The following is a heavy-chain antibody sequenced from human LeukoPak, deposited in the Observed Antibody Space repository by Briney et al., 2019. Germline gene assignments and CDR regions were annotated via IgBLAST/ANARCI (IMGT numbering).Heavy chain of an antibody. Sequence: PSGTLSLTCTVSGGSISSYYWSWIRQPPGKGLEWIGYIYYSGSTNYNPSLKSRVTISVDTSKNQFSLKLSSVTAADTAVYYCARKGISSGYALLDYWGQGTLVTVSS. D-gene: IGHD3-22*01. J-gene: IGHJ4*02. CDR3: ARKGISSGYALLDY. CDR2: IYYSGST. V-gene: IGHV4-59*01. CDR1: GGSISSYY.